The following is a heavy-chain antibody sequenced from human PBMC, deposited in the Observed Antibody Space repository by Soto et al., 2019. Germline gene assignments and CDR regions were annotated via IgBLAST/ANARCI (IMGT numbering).Heavy chain of an antibody. CDR1: GDSVSSGRYY. V-gene: IGHV4-61*01. D-gene: IGHD1-26*01. J-gene: IGHJ4*02. Sequence: PSETLSLTCTVFGDSVSSGRYYWSWIRQPPGKGLEWIGHIYYSGSTNYNPSLKSRVTISIDMSKNQFSLKLSSVTAADTALYYCARGIEDPGSWGQGTPVIVSS. CDR2: IYYSGST. CDR3: ARGIEDPGS.